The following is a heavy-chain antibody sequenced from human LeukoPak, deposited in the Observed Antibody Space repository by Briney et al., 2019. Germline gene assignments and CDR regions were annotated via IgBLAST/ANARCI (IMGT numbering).Heavy chain of an antibody. V-gene: IGHV4-34*01. CDR3: TRMTTGHDY. CDR1: GVSFDDYY. D-gene: IGHD4-17*01. CDR2: INHSGYT. J-gene: IGHJ4*02. Sequence: SETLSLTCAVSGVSFDDYYWSWVRQTPGKGLEWIGEINHSGYTNDSPSLKSRVTLSIDTSRKQISLNLRSVTVADAGIYYCTRMTTGHDYWGQGTLVTVSS.